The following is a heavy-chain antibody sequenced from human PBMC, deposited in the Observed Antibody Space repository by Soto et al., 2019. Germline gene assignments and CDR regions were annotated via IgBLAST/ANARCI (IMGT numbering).Heavy chain of an antibody. CDR2: INSDGSST. CDR1: GFPFSSYW. CDR3: ARVGVPAGADNYYYYYGMDV. D-gene: IGHD2-2*01. V-gene: IGHV3-74*01. Sequence: HPGGSLRLSCAASGFPFSSYWMHWVRPAPGKGLVWVSRINSDGSSTSYADSVKGRFTISRDNAKNTLYLQMNSLRAEDTAVYYCARVGVPAGADNYYYYYGMDVWGQGTTVTVSS. J-gene: IGHJ6*02.